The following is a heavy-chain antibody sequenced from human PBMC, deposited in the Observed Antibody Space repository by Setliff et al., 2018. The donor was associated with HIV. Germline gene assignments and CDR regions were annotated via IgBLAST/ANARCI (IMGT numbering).Heavy chain of an antibody. CDR1: GDSISSDNYY. V-gene: IGHV4-30-4*01. CDR2: IYYSGSA. J-gene: IGHJ4*02. D-gene: IGHD1-1*01. Sequence: PSETLSLTCTVSGDSISSDNYYWSWIRQSPGKGLEWIGYIYYSGSAYYNPSLKSRLAISVDTSKNQFSLRLNSVTAADTAVYFCARGASKELDYWGPGTLVTVSS. CDR3: ARGASKELDY.